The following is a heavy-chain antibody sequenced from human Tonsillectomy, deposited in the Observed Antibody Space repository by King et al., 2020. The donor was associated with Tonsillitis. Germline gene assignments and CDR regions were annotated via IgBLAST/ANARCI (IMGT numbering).Heavy chain of an antibody. J-gene: IGHJ4*02. CDR1: GYSITSGFY. D-gene: IGHD5-24*01. Sequence: VQLQESGPGLVKPSETLSLTCAVSGYSITSGFYWGWIRQPPGKGLEWFGSIYHSWSTYYNPSLKSRVTISVDTSTNQFSLKLSSVTAADTAGYYCGRARDWVELFDYWGQGTPVTVSS. CDR3: GRARDWVELFDY. V-gene: IGHV4-38-2*01. CDR2: IYHSWST.